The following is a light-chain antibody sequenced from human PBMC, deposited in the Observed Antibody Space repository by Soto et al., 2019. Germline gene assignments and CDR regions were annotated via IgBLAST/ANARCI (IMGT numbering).Light chain of an antibody. CDR1: TSDVGAYNF. CDR3: SSYAGNYNLI. Sequence: QSALTQPPSASGSPGQSVTISCTGATSDVGAYNFVSWYQQHPGKAPKLMIYAVNKRPSGVPDRFSGSKSGNTASLPVSGLQAEDEADYFCSSYAGNYNLIFGGGTQLTVL. CDR2: AVN. J-gene: IGLJ2*01. V-gene: IGLV2-8*01.